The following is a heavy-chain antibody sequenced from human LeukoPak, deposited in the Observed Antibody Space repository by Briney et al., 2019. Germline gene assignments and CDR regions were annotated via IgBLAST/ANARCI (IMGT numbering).Heavy chain of an antibody. CDR2: ISSTSSYI. D-gene: IGHD6-19*01. J-gene: IGHJ4*02. V-gene: IGHV3-21*04. Sequence: GGSLRLSCAASGFTFGSYSMNWVRQVPGKGLQWVSSISSTSSYIYYADSVRGRFTISRDNSKNTLYLQMNSLRAEDTAVYYCAKDPGYSSGWAHFDYWGQGTLVTVSS. CDR1: GFTFGSYS. CDR3: AKDPGYSSGWAHFDY.